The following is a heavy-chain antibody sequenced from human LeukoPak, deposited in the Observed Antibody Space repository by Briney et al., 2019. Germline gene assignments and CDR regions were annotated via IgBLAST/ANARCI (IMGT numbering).Heavy chain of an antibody. D-gene: IGHD6-13*01. CDR2: IYTSGST. Sequence: SETLSLTCTVSGGSISSYYWSWIRQPAGKGLEWIGRIYTSGSTNYNPSLKSRVTMSVDTSKNQFSLKLSCVTAADTAVYYCARDRGYSSSWSARAFGYMDVWSKGTTVTVSS. CDR1: GGSISSYY. CDR3: ARDRGYSSSWSARAFGYMDV. V-gene: IGHV4-4*07. J-gene: IGHJ6*03.